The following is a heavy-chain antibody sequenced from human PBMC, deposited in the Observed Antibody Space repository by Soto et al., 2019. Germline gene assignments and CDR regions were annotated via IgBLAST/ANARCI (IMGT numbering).Heavy chain of an antibody. CDR2: INPNSGGT. CDR1: GYTFTCYN. J-gene: IGHJ5*02. D-gene: IGHD6-13*01. CDR3: AKSIAAAGTPYNWFDP. Sequence: ASVKVSCKASGYTFTCYNMHWVRQGPGQGLEWMGWINPNSGGTNYAQKFQGRVTMTRDMSISTAYMELSRLRSDDTAVYYCAKSIAAAGTPYNWFDPWGQGTLVTVSS. V-gene: IGHV1-2*02.